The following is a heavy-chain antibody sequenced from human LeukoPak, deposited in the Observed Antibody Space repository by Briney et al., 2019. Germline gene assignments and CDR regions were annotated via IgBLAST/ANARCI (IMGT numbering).Heavy chain of an antibody. CDR2: ISPNSGGT. D-gene: IGHD1-7*01. V-gene: IGHV1-2*06. Sequence: ASVKVSCKASGYTFTGNYMHWVRQAPGQGPEWMGRISPNSGGTNYAQRFQGRVTMTRDTSISTAFMELTSLRSDDTAMYYCARQGNYGDFDYRGQGTLVTVSS. CDR1: GYTFTGNY. CDR3: ARQGNYGDFDY. J-gene: IGHJ4*02.